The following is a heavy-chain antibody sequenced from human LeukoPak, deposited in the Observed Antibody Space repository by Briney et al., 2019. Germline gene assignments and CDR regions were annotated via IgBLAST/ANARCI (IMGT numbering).Heavy chain of an antibody. CDR2: ISGSGDTI. CDR3: ARAPLVLQYRWWFDP. J-gene: IGHJ5*02. Sequence: PGGSLRLSCAASGFTFSRYEMNWVRRAPGKGLERISYISGSGDTIYYADSVKGRFTISRDNAKNSLYLQMNSLRAEDTAVYHCARAPLVLQYRWWFDPWGQGTLVTVSS. D-gene: IGHD5-24*01. CDR1: GFTFSRYE. V-gene: IGHV3-48*03.